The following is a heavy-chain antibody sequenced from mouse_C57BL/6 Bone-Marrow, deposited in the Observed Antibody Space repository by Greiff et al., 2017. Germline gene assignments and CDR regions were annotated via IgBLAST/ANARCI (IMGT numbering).Heavy chain of an antibody. V-gene: IGHV1-64*01. CDR3: AREDTTVVSDY. J-gene: IGHJ2*01. CDR1: GYTFTSYW. D-gene: IGHD1-1*01. Sequence: VKLQQPGAELVKPGASVKLSCKASGYTFTSYWMHWVKQRPGQGLEWIGMIHPNSGSTNYNEKFKSKATLTVDKSSSTAYMQLSSLTSEDSAVYYCAREDTTVVSDYWGQGTTLTVSS. CDR2: IHPNSGST.